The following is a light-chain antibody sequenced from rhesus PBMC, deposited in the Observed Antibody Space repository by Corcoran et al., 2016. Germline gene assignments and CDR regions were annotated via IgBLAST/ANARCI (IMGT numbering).Light chain of an antibody. CDR1: QSINNV. V-gene: IGKV1-33*02. Sequence: DIQMTQSPSSLSASVGDRVTITCQASQSINNVISWYQQKPGKIPKPLIYRASSWQSGIPSRFSGSGSGTYFTITISSLQPEDFATYYCQQCYSYPLTFGQGTKVEIK. CDR2: RAS. CDR3: QQCYSYPLT. J-gene: IGKJ1*01.